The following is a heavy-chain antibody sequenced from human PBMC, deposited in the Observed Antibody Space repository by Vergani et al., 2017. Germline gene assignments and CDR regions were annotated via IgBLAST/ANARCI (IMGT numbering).Heavy chain of an antibody. CDR3: ARGGSGWYMR. CDR2: IYTSGST. D-gene: IGHD6-19*01. Sequence: QVQLQESGPGLVKPSQTLSLTCTVSGGSISSGSYYWSWIRQPAGKGLEWIGRIYTSGSTNYNPSLKRRVTISVDTSKNQFSLKLSSVTAADTAVYYCARGGSGWYMRWGQGTLVTVSS. V-gene: IGHV4-61*02. J-gene: IGHJ4*02. CDR1: GGSISSGSYY.